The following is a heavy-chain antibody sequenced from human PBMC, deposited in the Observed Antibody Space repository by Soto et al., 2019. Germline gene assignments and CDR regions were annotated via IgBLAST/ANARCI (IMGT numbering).Heavy chain of an antibody. CDR3: ARGRKVRVNWFDP. V-gene: IGHV4-31*03. CDR1: GGSISSGGYY. CDR2: IYYSGST. Sequence: SETLSLTCTVSGGSISSGGYYWSWIRQHPGKGLEWIGYIYYSGSTYYNPSLKSRVTISVDTSKNQFSLKLSSVTAADTAVYYCARGRKVRVNWFDPWGQGTLVTSPQ. J-gene: IGHJ5*02. D-gene: IGHD3-10*01.